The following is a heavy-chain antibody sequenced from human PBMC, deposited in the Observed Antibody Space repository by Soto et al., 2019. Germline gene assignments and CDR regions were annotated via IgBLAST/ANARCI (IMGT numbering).Heavy chain of an antibody. Sequence: EVQLVESGGGLVQPGGSLRLSCAASGFTFSSYSMNWVRQAPGKGLEWFSYISSSSSTIYYADSVKGRFTISRDNAKNALYLQMNSLRAEDTAVYYCARDYSSYGPFDYWGQGPLVTVSS. CDR3: ARDYSSYGPFDY. V-gene: IGHV3-48*01. J-gene: IGHJ4*02. CDR2: ISSSSSTI. D-gene: IGHD5-18*01. CDR1: GFTFSSYS.